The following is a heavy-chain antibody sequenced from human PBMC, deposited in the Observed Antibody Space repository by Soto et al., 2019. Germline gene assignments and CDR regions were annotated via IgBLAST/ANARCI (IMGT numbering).Heavy chain of an antibody. CDR1: GYIFSSYY. Sequence: QVQLVQSGAEVKKPGASVKISCKASGYIFSSYYMHWLRQAPGQGREWLGVIKPSGGSVTYAQKFQGRVIMTWDTSTTTVYMELSGLSSEDAAVYYCAREAVNYYSGMDVWGQGTGVTVTS. D-gene: IGHD3-10*01. CDR3: AREAVNYYSGMDV. V-gene: IGHV1-46*01. CDR2: IKPSGGSV. J-gene: IGHJ6*02.